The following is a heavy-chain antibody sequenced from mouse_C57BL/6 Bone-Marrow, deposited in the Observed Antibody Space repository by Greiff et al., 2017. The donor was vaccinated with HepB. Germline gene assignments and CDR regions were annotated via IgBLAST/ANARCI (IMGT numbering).Heavy chain of an antibody. Sequence: QVQLQQPGAELVRPGTSVKLSCKASGYTFTSYWMHWVKQRPGQGLEWIGVIDPSDSYTNYNQKFKGKATLTVDTSSSTAYMQLSSLTSEDSAVYYCARYYRIWGYEYFDVWGTGTTVTVSS. CDR2: IDPSDSYT. J-gene: IGHJ1*03. D-gene: IGHD2-14*01. V-gene: IGHV1-59*01. CDR3: ARYYRIWGYEYFDV. CDR1: GYTFTSYW.